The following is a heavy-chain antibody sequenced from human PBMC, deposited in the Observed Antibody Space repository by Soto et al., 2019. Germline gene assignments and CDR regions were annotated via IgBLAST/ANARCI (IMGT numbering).Heavy chain of an antibody. V-gene: IGHV1-18*01. J-gene: IGHJ4*02. CDR1: GYTFTSYH. CDR2: ISAYNGNT. Sequence: QVQLVQSGAEVKKPGASVKVSCTASGYTFTSYHISWVRQAPGQGLEWMGWISAYNGNTNYAQKLQGRFTMTTDTSTSTYYMSLRSLRADDSAVYYCAGDSPPTDYWGQGTLVTVSS. CDR3: AGDSPPTDY.